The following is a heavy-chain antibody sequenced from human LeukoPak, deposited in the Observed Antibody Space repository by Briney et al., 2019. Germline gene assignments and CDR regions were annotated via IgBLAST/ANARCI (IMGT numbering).Heavy chain of an antibody. V-gene: IGHV7-4-1*02. Sequence: GASVKVSCKASGGTFSSYAISWVRQAPGQGLEWMGWINTNTGNPTYAQGFTGRFVFSLDTSVSTAYLQISSLKAEDTAVYYCARGVQDIVVVPAALRDDAFDIWGQGTMVTVSS. CDR3: ARGVQDIVVVPAALRDDAFDI. CDR1: GGTFSSYA. CDR2: INTNTGNP. D-gene: IGHD2-2*01. J-gene: IGHJ3*02.